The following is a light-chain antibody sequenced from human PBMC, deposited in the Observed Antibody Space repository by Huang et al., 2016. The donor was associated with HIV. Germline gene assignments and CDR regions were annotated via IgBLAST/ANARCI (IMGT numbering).Light chain of an antibody. CDR3: QQYGSSPET. CDR2: GAS. J-gene: IGKJ3*01. V-gene: IGKV3-20*01. CDR1: QSVSSSS. Sequence: EIVLTQSPGTLSLSPGERATLSCRASQSVSSSSLAWYQQIPGQAPRLLIYGASSRATGLPYRFSGSGSGTDFTLTISRLEPEDFAVYYCQQYGSSPETFGPGTKVGIK.